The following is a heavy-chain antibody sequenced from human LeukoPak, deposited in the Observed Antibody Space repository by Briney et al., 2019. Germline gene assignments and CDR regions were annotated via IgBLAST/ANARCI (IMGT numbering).Heavy chain of an antibody. CDR3: AKDSWDLWFGEFTDSHFDY. CDR2: ISYDGSNK. Sequence: GGSLRLSCAASGFTFSSYGMHWVRQAPGKGLEWVAVISYDGSNKYYADSVKGRFTISRDNSKNTLYLQMNSLRAEDTAVYYCAKDSWDLWFGEFTDSHFDYWGQGTLVTVSS. CDR1: GFTFSSYG. J-gene: IGHJ4*02. V-gene: IGHV3-30*18. D-gene: IGHD3-10*01.